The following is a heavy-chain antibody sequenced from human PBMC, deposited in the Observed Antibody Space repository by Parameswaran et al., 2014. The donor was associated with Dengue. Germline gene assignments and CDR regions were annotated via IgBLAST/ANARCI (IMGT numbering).Heavy chain of an antibody. CDR3: ARLSCSADTCYSPPPSQSYSYTLDV. J-gene: IGHJ6*02. V-gene: IGHV1-69*01. D-gene: IGHD2-15*01. CDR2: IIPLFRTP. Sequence: SWVRQAPGQGLEWMGGIIPLFRTPNNAQKFQDRVTFTADASTDTAYMELSSLTSEDTAVYYCARLSCSADTCYSPPPSQSYSYTLDVWGQGTTVTVSS.